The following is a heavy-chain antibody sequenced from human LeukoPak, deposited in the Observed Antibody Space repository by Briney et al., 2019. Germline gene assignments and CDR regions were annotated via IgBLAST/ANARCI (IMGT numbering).Heavy chain of an antibody. CDR1: GYTFTSYA. D-gene: IGHD3-10*01. Sequence: ASVKVSFTAPGYTFTSYAMHWVRQAPGQRLEWMGWINAGNGNTKYSQKFQGRVTITRDTSASTAYMELSSLRSEDTAVYYCARAPRDRRGYYFDYWGQGTLVTVSS. V-gene: IGHV1-3*01. CDR3: ARAPRDRRGYYFDY. CDR2: INAGNGNT. J-gene: IGHJ4*02.